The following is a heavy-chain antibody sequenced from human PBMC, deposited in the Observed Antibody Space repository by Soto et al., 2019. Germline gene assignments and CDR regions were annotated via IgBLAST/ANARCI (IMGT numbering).Heavy chain of an antibody. CDR2: IYYSGST. D-gene: IGHD2-15*01. Sequence: SETLSLTCTVSGGSISTSSYYWGWIRQPPGKGLEWIGSIYYSGSTYYNPSLKSRVTISVDTSKNQFSLKLSSVTAADTAVYYCARRVVVVLAAEVPGDYWGQGTLVTVSS. CDR3: ARRVVVVLAAEVPGDY. V-gene: IGHV4-39*01. CDR1: GGSISTSSYY. J-gene: IGHJ4*02.